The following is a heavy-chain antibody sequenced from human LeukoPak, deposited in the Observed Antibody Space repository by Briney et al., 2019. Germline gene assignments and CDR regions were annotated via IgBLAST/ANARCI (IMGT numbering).Heavy chain of an antibody. CDR3: ARHRNQLVSDYYYYGMDV. CDR1: GGSISGYY. Sequence: PSETLSLTCSVSGGSISGYYWSWIRQPSGKGLEWIGYIFYSGITNYNPSLKSRVTISVDTSKNQFSLKLSSVTAADTAVYYCARHRNQLVSDYYYYGMDVWGQGTTVTVSS. V-gene: IGHV4-59*08. J-gene: IGHJ6*02. D-gene: IGHD1-14*01. CDR2: IFYSGIT.